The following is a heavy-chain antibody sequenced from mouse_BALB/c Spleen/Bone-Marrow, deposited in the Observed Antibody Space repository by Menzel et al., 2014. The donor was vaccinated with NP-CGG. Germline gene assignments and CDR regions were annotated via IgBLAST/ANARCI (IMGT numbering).Heavy chain of an antibody. CDR1: DYSFADYY. Sequence: LVKTGASVKISCKASDYSFADYYMHWVKRTHGKSLEWIGYISCYNGATSYDQKFKGKATFTVDTSSSTAYMQFSSLTSEDPAVYYCARSEGIYYYGSSYALDYWGQGTSVTVSS. J-gene: IGHJ4*01. V-gene: IGHV1S34*01. CDR2: ISCYNGAT. D-gene: IGHD1-1*01. CDR3: ARSEGIYYYGSSYALDY.